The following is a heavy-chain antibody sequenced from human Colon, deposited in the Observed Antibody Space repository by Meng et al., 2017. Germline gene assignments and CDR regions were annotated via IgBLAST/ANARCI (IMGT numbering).Heavy chain of an antibody. J-gene: IGHJ4*02. D-gene: IGHD4-23*01. CDR2: IDHRGDP. V-gene: IGHV4-4*03. Sequence: QVETLGSGPSLVQPPGPLSLTCADSGGSITTNSYWSWVRQSPEKGLEWIGQIDHRGDPYYNPSLKSRVTMSVDRSKSQVSLQLTSVTAADTAVYYCARHGGYYQDYWGQGTLVTVSS. CDR1: GGSITTNSY. CDR3: ARHGGYYQDY.